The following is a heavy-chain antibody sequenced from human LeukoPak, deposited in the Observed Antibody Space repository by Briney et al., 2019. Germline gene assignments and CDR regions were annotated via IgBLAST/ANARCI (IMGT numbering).Heavy chain of an antibody. V-gene: IGHV4-4*02. Sequence: TSETLSLTCAVSGGSISSSNWWSWVRQPPGKGLEWIGEIYHSGSTNYNPSLKSRVTISVDKSKNQFSPKLSSVTAADTAVYYCARWGVVPAAIYYYYGMDVWGKGTTVTVSS. CDR1: GGSISSSNW. CDR2: IYHSGST. CDR3: ARWGVVPAAIYYYYGMDV. D-gene: IGHD2-2*02. J-gene: IGHJ6*04.